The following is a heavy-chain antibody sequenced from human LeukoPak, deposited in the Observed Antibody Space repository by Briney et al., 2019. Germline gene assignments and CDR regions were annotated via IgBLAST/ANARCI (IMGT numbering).Heavy chain of an antibody. D-gene: IGHD2-2*01. V-gene: IGHV4-39*07. Sequence: SETLSLTCTVSGGSISSSSYYWGWIRQPPGKGLEWIGSIYYSGSTYYNPSLKSRVTISVDTSKNQFSLKLSSVIAADTAVYYCARTTEVYCSSASCFGFSYSYYMDVWGKGTTVTISS. CDR1: GGSISSSSYY. J-gene: IGHJ6*03. CDR2: IYYSGST. CDR3: ARTTEVYCSSASCFGFSYSYYMDV.